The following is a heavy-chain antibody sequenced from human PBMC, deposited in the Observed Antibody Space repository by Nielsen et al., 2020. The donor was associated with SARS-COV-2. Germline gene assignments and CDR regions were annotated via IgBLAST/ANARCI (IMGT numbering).Heavy chain of an antibody. CDR1: GYTFTSYA. CDR3: ARETLDHTSSFVDH. D-gene: IGHD3-10*01. J-gene: IGHJ5*02. Sequence: ASVKVSCKASGYTFTSYAMHWVRQAPGQRLEWMGWINAGNGNTKYSQKFQGRVTITRDTSASTAYMELSSLRSEDTAVYFCARETLDHTSSFVDHWDQGTLVTVSS. V-gene: IGHV1-3*01. CDR2: INAGNGNT.